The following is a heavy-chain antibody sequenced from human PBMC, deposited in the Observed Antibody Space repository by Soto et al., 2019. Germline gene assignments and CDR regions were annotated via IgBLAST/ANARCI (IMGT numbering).Heavy chain of an antibody. V-gene: IGHV4-30-2*01. CDR1: GASITYGGYC. D-gene: IGHD5-12*01. CDR3: ATCCGYDPFDY. Sequence: SETLSLTCTLSGASITYGGYCWRWLRQPPGKDLEWLGYISHLESTFYNPSFQSRLTLSIDRSKNQYPLKFAPMTAAYPAVYYCATCCGYDPFDYWGQGTLVTVSS. J-gene: IGHJ4*02. CDR2: ISHLEST.